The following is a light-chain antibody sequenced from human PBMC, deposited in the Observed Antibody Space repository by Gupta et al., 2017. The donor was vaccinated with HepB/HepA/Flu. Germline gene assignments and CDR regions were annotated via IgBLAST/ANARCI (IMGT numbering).Light chain of an antibody. V-gene: IGKV2-24*01. J-gene: IGKJ1*01. Sequence: DAVFTQTPLSAPVTLGQSASISCRSSDSLVHSNGDTYFSWLQQRPGQPPRLLIYKTSQRSSGVPDRFSGSGAGTHFTLTISRVQAEDVGVYYCRQAKHFPRTFGQGTKVEI. CDR2: KTS. CDR1: DSLVHSNGDTY. CDR3: RQAKHFPRT.